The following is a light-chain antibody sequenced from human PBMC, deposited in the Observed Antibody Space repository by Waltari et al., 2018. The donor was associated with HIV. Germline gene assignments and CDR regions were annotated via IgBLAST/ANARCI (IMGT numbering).Light chain of an antibody. CDR1: RSNLPNNY. CDR2: DND. Sequence: QSMLTQPPSVSAAPGTKVTISCSGSRSNLPNNYVSWSQHLPGAAPKLLIYDNDNRPSGIPDRFSGSKSGASATLVITGLQTGDEGDYYCGTWDSSLNAGVFGGGTKLTVL. J-gene: IGLJ3*02. V-gene: IGLV1-51*01. CDR3: GTWDSSLNAGV.